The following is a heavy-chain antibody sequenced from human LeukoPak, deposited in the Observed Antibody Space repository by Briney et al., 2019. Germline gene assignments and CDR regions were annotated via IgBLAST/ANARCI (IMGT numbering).Heavy chain of an antibody. D-gene: IGHD6-6*01. CDR2: ITSSSGYI. J-gene: IGHJ4*02. Sequence: PGGSLRLSCAASGFTFSSYSMNWVRQAPGKGLEWVSSITSSSGYIYYADSVKGRFTISRDNTKNSLYLQMNSLTAEDTAVYYCARESFAARWDWGQGTLVTVCS. CDR3: ARESFAARWD. V-gene: IGHV3-21*01. CDR1: GFTFSSYS.